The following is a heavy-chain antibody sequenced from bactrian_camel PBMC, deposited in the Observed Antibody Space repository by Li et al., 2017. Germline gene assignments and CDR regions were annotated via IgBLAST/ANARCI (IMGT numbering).Heavy chain of an antibody. D-gene: IGHD8*01. J-gene: IGHJ4*01. CDR1: RSLYSGAC. CDR3: VRGVYWSTYGDIQRHQ. Sequence: HVQLVESGGGSVQAGGSLRLSCVASRSLYSGACVGWLRQAPGKEREGVAAIDSDGIASYADPVKGRFTISKDNANNTVNLMMNSLKPEDTAMYYCVRGVYWSTYGDIQRHQRGQGTQVTVSS. V-gene: IGHV3S53*01. CDR2: IDSDGIA.